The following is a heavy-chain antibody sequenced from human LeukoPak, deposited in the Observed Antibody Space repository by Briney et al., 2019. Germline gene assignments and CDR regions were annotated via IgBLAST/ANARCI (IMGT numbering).Heavy chain of an antibody. CDR1: GGTFISYA. CDR3: ARPYSSSSYYYGMDV. Sequence: SVKVSCKASGGTFISYAISWVRQAPGQGLEWMGGIIPIFGTANYAQKFQGRVTITADESTNTAYMELSSLRSEDTAVYYCARPYSSSSYYYGMDVWGQGTTVTVSS. V-gene: IGHV1-69*13. J-gene: IGHJ6*02. D-gene: IGHD6-6*01. CDR2: IIPIFGTA.